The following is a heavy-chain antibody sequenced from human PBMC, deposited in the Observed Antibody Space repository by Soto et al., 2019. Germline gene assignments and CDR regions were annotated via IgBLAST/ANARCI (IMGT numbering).Heavy chain of an antibody. CDR2: IIPSGGST. CDR1: GYTFTSYY. D-gene: IGHD1-26*01. J-gene: IGHJ6*03. Sequence: QVQLVQSGAEVKKPGASVKVSCKASGYTFTSYYLHWVRQAPGQGLEWMGIIIPSGGSTSHAQKCQGRATMTRDTSTSTVYMELSSLRSEDTAVYYCARGYIQRDGSNYYYMDVWGKGTTVTVSS. V-gene: IGHV1-46*03. CDR3: ARGYIQRDGSNYYYMDV.